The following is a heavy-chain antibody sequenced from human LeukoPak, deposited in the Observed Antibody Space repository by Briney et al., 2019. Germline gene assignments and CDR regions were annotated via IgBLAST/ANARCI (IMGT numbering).Heavy chain of an antibody. D-gene: IGHD3-10*01. Sequence: KTGGSLRLSCAASGFTFSSYSMNWVRQAPGKGLEWVSSISSSSSYIYYADSVKGRFTISRDNAKNSLYLQMNGLRAEDTAVYYCARDRGCGMDVWGQGTTVTVSS. CDR1: GFTFSSYS. CDR2: ISSSSSYI. V-gene: IGHV3-21*01. J-gene: IGHJ6*02. CDR3: ARDRGCGMDV.